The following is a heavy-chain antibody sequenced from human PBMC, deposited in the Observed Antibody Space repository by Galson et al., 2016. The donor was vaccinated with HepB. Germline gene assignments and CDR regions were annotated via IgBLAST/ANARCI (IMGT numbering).Heavy chain of an antibody. CDR1: GFTFSSYS. V-gene: IGHV3-53*01. J-gene: IGHJ5*02. CDR3: HGAGGFSS. Sequence: SLRLSCAASGFTFSSYSINWVRQAPGKGLEWVSLIYGGGGTYYADSVKGRFTMYRDNSKNIVYLQMHSLRAEDTAVYYCHGAGGFSSWGQGTLVTVSS. D-gene: IGHD5-12*01. CDR2: IYGGGGT.